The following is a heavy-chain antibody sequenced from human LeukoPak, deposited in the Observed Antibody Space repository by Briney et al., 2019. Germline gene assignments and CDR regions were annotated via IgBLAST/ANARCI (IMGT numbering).Heavy chain of an antibody. V-gene: IGHV4-34*01. CDR1: GGSFSGYY. CDR3: ARRNFGVVIFDP. J-gene: IGHJ5*02. Sequence: SETLSLTCAVYGGSFSGYYWSWIRQPPGKGLEWIGEINHSGSTNYNPSLKSRVTISVDTSKNQFSLKLSSVTAADTAVYYCARRNFGVVIFDPWGQVTLVTVSS. D-gene: IGHD3-3*01. CDR2: INHSGST.